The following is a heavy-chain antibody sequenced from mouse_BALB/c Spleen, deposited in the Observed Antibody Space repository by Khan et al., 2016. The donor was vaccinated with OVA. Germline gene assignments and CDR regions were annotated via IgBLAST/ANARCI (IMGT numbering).Heavy chain of an antibody. V-gene: IGHV2-6-5*01. Sequence: QMQLEESGPGLVAPSQNLSITCTVSGFSLSDYGVSWIRQPPGKGLEWLGVLWGGGSTYYNSVLKSRLSISKDNSKSQVFLKMNSLQSDDTAMYYCAKGVWSYYYTLDYWGQGTSVTVSS. J-gene: IGHJ4*01. CDR1: GFSLSDYG. CDR3: AKGVWSYYYTLDY. CDR2: LWGGGST.